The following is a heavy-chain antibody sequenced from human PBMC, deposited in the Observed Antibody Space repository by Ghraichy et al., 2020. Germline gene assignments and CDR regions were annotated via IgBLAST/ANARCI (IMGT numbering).Heavy chain of an antibody. D-gene: IGHD3-3*01. Sequence: ASVKVSCKASGYTFTNYGISWVRQAPGQGLEWMGWISPYNGNTDYQQKFQGRVTMTTDTSTSTAYMEFRSLRSDDTAIYYCATAMWDDFWTNYYFHHWGQGTLVTVSS. CDR3: ATAMWDDFWTNYYFHH. J-gene: IGHJ4*02. V-gene: IGHV1-18*01. CDR1: GYTFTNYG. CDR2: ISPYNGNT.